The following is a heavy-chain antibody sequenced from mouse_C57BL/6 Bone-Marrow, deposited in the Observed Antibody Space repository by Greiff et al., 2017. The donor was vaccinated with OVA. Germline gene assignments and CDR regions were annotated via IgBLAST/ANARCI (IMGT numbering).Heavy chain of an antibody. CDR1: GYTFTDYY. Sequence: EVQLQQSGPVLVKPGASVKMSCKASGYTFTDYYMNWVKQSHGKSLEWIGVIHPYNGGTSYNQKFKGKATLTVDKSSSTAYMELNSLTSEDSAVYYCARSLYYFDYWGRGNTITVSS. D-gene: IGHD6-1*01. J-gene: IGHJ2*01. CDR2: IHPYNGGT. CDR3: ARSLYYFDY. V-gene: IGHV1-19*01.